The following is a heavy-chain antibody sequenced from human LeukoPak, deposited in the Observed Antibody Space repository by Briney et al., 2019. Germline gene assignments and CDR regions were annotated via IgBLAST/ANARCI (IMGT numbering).Heavy chain of an antibody. CDR2: VSYSGST. V-gene: IGHV4-59*02. D-gene: IGHD3-3*01. CDR3: ARLSTYYDFWSPLDY. Sequence: SETLSLTCTIPGASVSSHYWSWIRQPPGKGLERIGYVSYSGSTNYNPSLKSRVTISLDTSKDQFSLRLNSVTAADTAVYYCARLSTYYDFWSPLDYWGQGTLVTVSS. J-gene: IGHJ4*02. CDR1: GASVSSHY.